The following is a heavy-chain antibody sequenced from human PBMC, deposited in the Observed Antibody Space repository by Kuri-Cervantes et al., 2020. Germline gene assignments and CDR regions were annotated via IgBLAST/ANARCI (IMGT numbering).Heavy chain of an antibody. CDR2: ISAYNGNT. D-gene: IGHD1-7*01. Sequence: ASVKVSCKASGYTFTSYGISWVRQAPGQGLEWMGWISAYNGNTNYAQKLQGRVTMTTDTSTSTAYMELRSLRSDDTAVYYCARAEGGDLELRGEGYYMDVWGKGTTVTVSS. J-gene: IGHJ6*03. V-gene: IGHV1-18*01. CDR3: ARAEGGDLELRGEGYYMDV. CDR1: GYTFTSYG.